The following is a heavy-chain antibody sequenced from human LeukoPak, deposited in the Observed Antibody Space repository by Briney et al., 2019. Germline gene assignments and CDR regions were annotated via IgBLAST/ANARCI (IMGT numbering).Heavy chain of an antibody. CDR1: GFTFSRYG. Sequence: GGTLRLSCAASGFTFSRYGMSWVRQAPGKGLEWVSAISGSGGTTYYADSVRGRFTISSDNAKNSLYLQMNSLRAEDTAVYYCARALYDSSGYYFDYWGQGTLVTVSS. J-gene: IGHJ4*02. CDR3: ARALYDSSGYYFDY. D-gene: IGHD3-22*01. V-gene: IGHV3-23*01. CDR2: ISGSGGTT.